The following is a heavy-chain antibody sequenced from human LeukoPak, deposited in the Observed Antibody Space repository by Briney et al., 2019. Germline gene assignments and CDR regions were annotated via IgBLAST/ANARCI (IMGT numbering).Heavy chain of an antibody. Sequence: SETLSLTCTVSGGSISSGSYYWSWIRQPAGKGLEWIGRIYTTGSTNYNPSLKSRVTISVDTSKNQFSLKLSSVTAADTAVYYCARHLRRGLKEHSSSSGNHGATYYFDYWGQGTLVTVSS. CDR3: ARHLRRGLKEHSSSSGNHGATYYFDY. CDR2: IYTTGST. V-gene: IGHV4-61*02. D-gene: IGHD6-6*01. J-gene: IGHJ4*02. CDR1: GGSISSGSYY.